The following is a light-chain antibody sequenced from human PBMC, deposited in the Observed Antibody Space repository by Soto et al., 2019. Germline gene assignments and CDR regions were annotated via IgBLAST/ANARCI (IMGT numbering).Light chain of an antibody. CDR1: SSDVGGYNY. V-gene: IGLV2-11*01. CDR3: CSYAGRYTWV. J-gene: IGLJ1*01. CDR2: DVS. Sequence: LTQPRSVAGSPGQSVTISCTGTSSDVGGYNYVSWYQQHPGKAPKLMIYDVSKRPSGIPDRFSGSKSGNTASLTMSGLQAEDEADYYYCSYAGRYTWVFGTGAKV.